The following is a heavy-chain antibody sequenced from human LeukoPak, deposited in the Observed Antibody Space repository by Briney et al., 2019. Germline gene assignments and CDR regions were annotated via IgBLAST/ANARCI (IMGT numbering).Heavy chain of an antibody. Sequence: GGSLRLSCAASGFTFSSYGMHWVRQAPGKGLEWVAVISYDGSNKYYADSVKGRFTISRDNSKNSLYLQMNSLRAEDTAVYYCARPFGSSWPDAFDIWGQGTMVTVSS. D-gene: IGHD6-13*01. V-gene: IGHV3-30*03. CDR1: GFTFSSYG. CDR2: ISYDGSNK. CDR3: ARPFGSSWPDAFDI. J-gene: IGHJ3*02.